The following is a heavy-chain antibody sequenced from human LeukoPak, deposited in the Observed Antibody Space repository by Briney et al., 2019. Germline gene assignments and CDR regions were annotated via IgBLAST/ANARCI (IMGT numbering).Heavy chain of an antibody. Sequence: PGGSLRLSCAASGFTFSSYGMHWVRQAPGKGLEWVAVIWYDGSNKYYADSVKGRFTISRDNSKNTLYLQMNSLRAEDTAVYYCARFGYCSGGSCYLASPGYWGQGTLVTVSS. J-gene: IGHJ4*02. V-gene: IGHV3-33*01. CDR1: GFTFSSYG. D-gene: IGHD2-15*01. CDR3: ARFGYCSGGSCYLASPGY. CDR2: IWYDGSNK.